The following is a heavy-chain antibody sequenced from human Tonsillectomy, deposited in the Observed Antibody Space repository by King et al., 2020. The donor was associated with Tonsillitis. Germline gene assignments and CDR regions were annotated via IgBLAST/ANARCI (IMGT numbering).Heavy chain of an antibody. V-gene: IGHV4-59*01. CDR1: GGFITNYY. CDR3: ARSFTGSAKCAFDI. D-gene: IGHD1-1*01. Sequence: LQLQESGPGLVKTSETLSLTCSGSGGFITNYYWNWIRQPPGKGLEWSGHIYYSGITNYNPSLKSRVTMPVDTSENQFALKLTSVTAADTAVYYCARSFTGSAKCAFDIWGPGTMVTVSS. J-gene: IGHJ3*02. CDR2: IYYSGIT.